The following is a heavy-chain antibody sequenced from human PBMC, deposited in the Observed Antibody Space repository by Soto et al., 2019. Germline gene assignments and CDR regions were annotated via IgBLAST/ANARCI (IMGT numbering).Heavy chain of an antibody. CDR1: GVTLSSYA. Sequence: EVEVLESGGGLVQPGGSLRLSCTASGVTLSSYAMNWVRQAPGKGLEWVSGISASGADTGYADSVKGRFIISRDNSKNTLHLQKNSLRAEDTAVYYCAEEIVVVGATRLQGSIGHLGQGTLVTGSS. CDR2: ISASGADT. V-gene: IGHV3-23*01. CDR3: AEEIVVVGATRLQGSIGH. D-gene: IGHD1-26*01. J-gene: IGHJ4*02.